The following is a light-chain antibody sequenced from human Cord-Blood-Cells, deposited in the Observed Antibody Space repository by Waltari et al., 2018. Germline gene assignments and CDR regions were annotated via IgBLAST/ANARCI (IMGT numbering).Light chain of an antibody. V-gene: IGKV1-5*03. J-gene: IGKJ1*01. CDR3: QQYNSYSWT. Sequence: DIQMTQSPSSLSASVGDRVTITCRASQGIRSFLAWYQQKPGKAPKLLIYVASSLESGVPSRFSGSGSGTEFTLTISSLQPDDFATYYCQQYNSYSWTFGQGTKVEIK. CDR2: VAS. CDR1: QGIRSF.